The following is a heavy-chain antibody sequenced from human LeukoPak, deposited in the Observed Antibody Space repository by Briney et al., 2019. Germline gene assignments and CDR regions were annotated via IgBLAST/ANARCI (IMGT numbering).Heavy chain of an antibody. CDR1: GGSISNGDHY. Sequence: SETLSLTCTVSGGSISNGDHYWSWIRQPPGKGLEWIGYIYYSGSTNYNPSLKSRVTISVDTSKNQFSLKLSSVTAADTAVYYCAGDSSSSYWGQGTLVTVSS. J-gene: IGHJ4*02. CDR2: IYYSGST. V-gene: IGHV4-61*08. D-gene: IGHD6-13*01. CDR3: AGDSSSSY.